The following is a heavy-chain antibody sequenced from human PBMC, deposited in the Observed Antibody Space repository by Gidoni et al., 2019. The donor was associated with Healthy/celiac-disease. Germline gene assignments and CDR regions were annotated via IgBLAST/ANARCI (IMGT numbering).Heavy chain of an antibody. Sequence: QVQLVQSGGGVVQPGRSLRLSCAASGFTFSRYAMHWVRQAPGKGLELVAVISYDGSNKYYADSGKGRFTISRDNSKNTLYLQMNSLRAEDTAVYYCARVHLEEYFDYWGQGTLVTVSS. D-gene: IGHD1-1*01. V-gene: IGHV3-30*01. CDR1: GFTFSRYA. CDR3: ARVHLEEYFDY. J-gene: IGHJ4*02. CDR2: ISYDGSNK.